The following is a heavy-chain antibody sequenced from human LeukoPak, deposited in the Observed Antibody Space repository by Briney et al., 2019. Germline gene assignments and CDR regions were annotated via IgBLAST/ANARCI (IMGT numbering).Heavy chain of an antibody. J-gene: IGHJ4*02. CDR2: ILYDGRNK. V-gene: IGHV3-33*05. CDR3: ARDFQTTVVPGPLDF. D-gene: IGHD1-1*01. Sequence: GGSLRLSGAASGFTFSSYGMHWVRQAPGKGLEWVAIILYDGRNKYYTDSVKGRFTISRDNSRNTLFLQMNGLRAEDTAVYYCARDFQTTVVPGPLDFWGQGTLVTVSS. CDR1: GFTFSSYG.